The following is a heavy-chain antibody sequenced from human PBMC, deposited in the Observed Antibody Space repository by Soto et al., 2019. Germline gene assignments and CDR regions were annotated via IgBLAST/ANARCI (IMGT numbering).Heavy chain of an antibody. Sequence: PSETLSLTCTVSGGSISSYYWSWIRQPPGKGLEWIGYIYYSGSTNYNPSLKSRVTISVDISKNQFSLTVNSVTAADTAVYYCASTKRWLAFDYWGQGALVTVSS. CDR3: ASTKRWLAFDY. CDR2: IYYSGST. J-gene: IGHJ4*02. D-gene: IGHD6-19*01. CDR1: GGSISSYY. V-gene: IGHV4-59*01.